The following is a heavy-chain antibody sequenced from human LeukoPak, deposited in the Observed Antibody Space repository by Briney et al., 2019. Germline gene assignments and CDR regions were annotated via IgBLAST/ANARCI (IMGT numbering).Heavy chain of an antibody. D-gene: IGHD1-1*01. CDR3: ARDRGGKDF. CDR2: IKDDESQK. V-gene: IGHV3-7*03. J-gene: IGHJ4*02. CDR1: GFVFSSYW. Sequence: PGASLRLSCTASGFVFSSYWMSWVRQAPGKGLEWVANIKDDESQKYYGDSVKGRFTISRDNAKKSLYLQMNSLRADDTAVYYCARDRGGKDFWGQGTPVVVSS.